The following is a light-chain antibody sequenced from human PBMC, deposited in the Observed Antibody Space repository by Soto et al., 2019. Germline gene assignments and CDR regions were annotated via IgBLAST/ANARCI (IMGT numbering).Light chain of an antibody. CDR1: QSISSY. V-gene: IGKV1-39*01. J-gene: IGKJ5*01. Sequence: DIKMTHSPSALSASIRDRVTITCRASQSISSYLNWYQQKPGKAPKFLIYASSSLQSGVPSRFRGSGSGTDFTLTISSLQPEDFATYYCQQSYSTPTITFGQGTRLAIK. CDR3: QQSYSTPTIT. CDR2: ASS.